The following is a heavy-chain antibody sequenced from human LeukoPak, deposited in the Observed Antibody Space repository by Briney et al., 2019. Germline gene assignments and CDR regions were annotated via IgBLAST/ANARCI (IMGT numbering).Heavy chain of an antibody. Sequence: GGSLRLSCAASGFTFSNAWMSWVRQAPGKGLEWVGRIKSKTDGGTTDYAAPVKGRFTISRDDSKNTLYLQMNSLRAEDTAVYYCAKAVGYCSSTSCYAPEDYYYGMDVWGKGTTVTVSS. V-gene: IGHV3-15*01. CDR1: GFTFSNAW. J-gene: IGHJ6*04. CDR2: IKSKTDGGTT. CDR3: AKAVGYCSSTSCYAPEDYYYGMDV. D-gene: IGHD2-2*01.